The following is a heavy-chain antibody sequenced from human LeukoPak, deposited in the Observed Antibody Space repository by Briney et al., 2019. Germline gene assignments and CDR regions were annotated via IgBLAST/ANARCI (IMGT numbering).Heavy chain of an antibody. CDR3: ARDHENQLLSGSYDP. Sequence: GASVKVSCKASGYTFTGYYMHWVRQAPGQGLEWMGWINPNSGGTNYAQKFQGRVTMTRDTSISTAYMELSRLRSDDTAVYYCARDHENQLLSGSYDPWGQGTLVTVSS. CDR2: INPNSGGT. V-gene: IGHV1-2*02. J-gene: IGHJ5*02. CDR1: GYTFTGYY. D-gene: IGHD2-2*01.